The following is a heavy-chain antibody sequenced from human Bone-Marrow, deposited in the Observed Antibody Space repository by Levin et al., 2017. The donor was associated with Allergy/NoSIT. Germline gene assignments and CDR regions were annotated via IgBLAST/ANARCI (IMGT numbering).Heavy chain of an antibody. CDR3: ARGWTEDTSVYGVPQYDY. CDR2: IYHSGTT. Sequence: SETLSLTCDVSGGSISSPGYFWIWIRQPPGKGLEWIGAIYHSGTTFYNSSLQSRVTISIDMPKNQFSLNLKSVTAADTAVYYWARGWTEDTSVYGVPQYDYWGQGTLVTVSS. CDR1: GGSISSPGYF. J-gene: IGHJ4*02. D-gene: IGHD2-8*01. V-gene: IGHV4-30-2*01.